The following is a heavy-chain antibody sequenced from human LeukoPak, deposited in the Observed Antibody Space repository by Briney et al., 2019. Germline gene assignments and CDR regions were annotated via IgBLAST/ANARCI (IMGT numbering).Heavy chain of an antibody. V-gene: IGHV4-39*01. CDR3: ARQSSSSFLYYFDY. CDR1: GGSISISGYY. Sequence: PSESLSLTCTVPGGSISISGYYWGWIRQPPGKGLESIGSIYYSGSTYYNPSLKSRVTISVDTSKNQFSPKLSSVTAADTAVYYCARQSSSSFLYYFDYWGQGTLVTVSS. CDR2: IYYSGST. J-gene: IGHJ4*02. D-gene: IGHD6-6*01.